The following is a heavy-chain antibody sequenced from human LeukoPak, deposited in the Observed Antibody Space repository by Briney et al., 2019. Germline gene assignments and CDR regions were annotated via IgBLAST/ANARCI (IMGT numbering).Heavy chain of an antibody. CDR1: GFTFSSYA. Sequence: GGSLRLSCAASGFTFSSYAMSWVRQAPGKGLEWVSAISGSGGSTYYADSVKGRFTISRDNSKNTLYLQMNSLRAEDTAVYHCARDDLGRYFDWLLSFDYWGQGTLVTVSS. J-gene: IGHJ4*02. CDR2: ISGSGGST. V-gene: IGHV3-23*01. CDR3: ARDDLGRYFDWLLSFDY. D-gene: IGHD3-9*01.